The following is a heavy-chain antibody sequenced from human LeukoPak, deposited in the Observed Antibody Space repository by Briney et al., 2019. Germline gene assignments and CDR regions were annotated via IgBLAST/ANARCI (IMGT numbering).Heavy chain of an antibody. CDR1: GGSISSSSSC. CDR3: ARGRVRRSHCYDSSGYNWFDP. J-gene: IGHJ5*02. D-gene: IGHD3-22*01. CDR2: IYYSGTT. V-gene: IGHV4-39*01. Sequence: SETLSLTCTVSGGSISSSSSCWGWIRQPPGKGLEWIGSIYYSGTTYSNPSLKRRVTISVDTSKNQYSLKLSSVTAADTAVYYCARGRVRRSHCYDSSGYNWFDPWGQGTLVTVSS.